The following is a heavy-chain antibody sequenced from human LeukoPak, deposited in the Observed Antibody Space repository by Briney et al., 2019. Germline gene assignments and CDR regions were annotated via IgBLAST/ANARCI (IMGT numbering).Heavy chain of an antibody. J-gene: IGHJ4*02. Sequence: GGSLRLSCAASGFTFSSYSMNWVRQAPGKGLEWVSSISSSGSYIYYADSVKGRFTMSRDNAKNSLYLQMNSLRAEDTAVYYCARDKGGSYIYYFDYWGQGTLVTVSS. V-gene: IGHV3-21*01. D-gene: IGHD1-26*01. CDR1: GFTFSSYS. CDR3: ARDKGGSYIYYFDY. CDR2: ISSSGSYI.